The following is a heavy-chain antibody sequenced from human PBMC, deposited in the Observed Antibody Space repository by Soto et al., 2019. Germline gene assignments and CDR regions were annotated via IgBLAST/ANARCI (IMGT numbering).Heavy chain of an antibody. CDR3: AKDLGIQLWPHYYYYGMDV. CDR2: ISYDGSNK. CDR1: GFTFSSYG. Sequence: GGSLRLSCAASGFTFSSYGMHWVRQAPGKGLEWVAVISYDGSNKYYADSVKGLFTISRDNSKNTLYLQMNSLRAEDTAVYYCAKDLGIQLWPHYYYYGMDVWGQGTSVTVSS. V-gene: IGHV3-30*18. J-gene: IGHJ6*02. D-gene: IGHD5-18*01.